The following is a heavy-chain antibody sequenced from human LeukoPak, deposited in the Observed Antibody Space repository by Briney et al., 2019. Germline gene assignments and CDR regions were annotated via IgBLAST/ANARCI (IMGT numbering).Heavy chain of an antibody. CDR2: IYPGDSDT. CDR1: GYSFTSYW. Sequence: GESLKISCEGSGYSFTSYWIGWVRQMPGGGLEWMGIIYPGDSDTRYSPPFQGQVTISADKAISTAYLQWSSLKASDTAMYYCARHGSRRTIGAFDIWGQGTMVTVSS. D-gene: IGHD1-26*01. J-gene: IGHJ3*02. V-gene: IGHV5-51*01. CDR3: ARHGSRRTIGAFDI.